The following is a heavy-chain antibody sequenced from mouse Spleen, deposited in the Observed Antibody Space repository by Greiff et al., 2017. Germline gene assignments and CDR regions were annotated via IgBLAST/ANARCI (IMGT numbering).Heavy chain of an antibody. CDR1: GFTFSSYG. J-gene: IGHJ4*01. D-gene: IGHD1-1*01. Sequence: EVKVEESGGGLVKPGGSLKLSCAASGFTFSSYGMSWVRQTPEKRLEWVATISGGGSYTYYPDSVKGRFTISRDNAKNNLYLQMSSLRSEDTALYYCARPYGSSYDYAMDYWGQGTSVTVSS. CDR2: ISGGGSYT. V-gene: IGHV5-9-2*01. CDR3: ARPYGSSYDYAMDY.